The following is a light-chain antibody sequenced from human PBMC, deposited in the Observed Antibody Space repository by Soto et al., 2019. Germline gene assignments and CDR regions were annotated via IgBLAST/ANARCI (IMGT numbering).Light chain of an antibody. CDR1: QSISSAY. V-gene: IGKV3-20*01. J-gene: IGKJ4*01. CDR3: QQYDTSPVT. Sequence: EIVLTQSPGTLSLSPGQRATLSCRASQSISSAYLAWYQQKPGQAPRLLISGASSRATGIPGRFSGSGSGTVFTLTISRLEPDDFAVYYCQQYDTSPVTFGGGTKVEIK. CDR2: GAS.